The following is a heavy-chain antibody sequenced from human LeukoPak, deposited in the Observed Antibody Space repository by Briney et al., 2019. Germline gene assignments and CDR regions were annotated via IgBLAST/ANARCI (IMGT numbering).Heavy chain of an antibody. J-gene: IGHJ4*02. Sequence: SGTLSLTCAVSGGSISSSNWWSWVRQPPGKGLEWIGEIYHSGSTNYNPSLKSRVTISVDTSKNQFSLKLSTVTAADTAVYYCARETAYYFDYWGQGTLVTVSS. CDR1: GGSISSSNW. CDR3: ARETAYYFDY. V-gene: IGHV4-4*02. CDR2: IYHSGST.